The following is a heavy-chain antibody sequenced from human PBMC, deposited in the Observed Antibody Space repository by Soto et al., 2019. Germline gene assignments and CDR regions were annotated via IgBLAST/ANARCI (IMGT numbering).Heavy chain of an antibody. J-gene: IGHJ4*02. CDR2: ISYDGSNK. CDR3: ARDASGHPWIQLWSQDNYFDY. V-gene: IGHV3-30-3*01. D-gene: IGHD5-18*01. CDR1: GFTFSSYA. Sequence: GGSLRLSCAASGFTFSSYAMHWVRQAPGKGLEWVAVISYDGSNKYYADSVKGRFTISRDNSKNTLYLQMNSLRAEDTAVYYCARDASGHPWIQLWSQDNYFDYWGQGTLVTVSS.